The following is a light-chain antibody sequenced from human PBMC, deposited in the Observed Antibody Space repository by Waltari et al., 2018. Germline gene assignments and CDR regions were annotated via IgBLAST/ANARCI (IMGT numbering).Light chain of an antibody. V-gene: IGKV3-15*01. CDR3: QQYNRWPPIT. CDR1: QSVTSN. Sequence: EIVMTQSPATLSVSPGERATLSCRASQSVTSNLAWYQQKPGQAPRLLIYEASTRATGISARFSGSGSGTEFTLTISSLQSVDFAVYYCQQYNRWPPITFGQGTRLEIK. J-gene: IGKJ5*01. CDR2: EAS.